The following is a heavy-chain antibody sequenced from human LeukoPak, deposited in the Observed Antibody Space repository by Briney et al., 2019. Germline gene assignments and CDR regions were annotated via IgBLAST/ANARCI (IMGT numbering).Heavy chain of an antibody. CDR2: IRYDGSNK. CDR3: AKDPYYYGSGSYPAEYFRH. CDR1: GFTFSSYG. Sequence: PGGSLRLSCAASGFTFSSYGMHWVRQAPGKGLEWVAFIRYDGSNKYYADSVKGRFTISRDNSKNTLYLQMNSLRAEDTAVYYCAKDPYYYGSGSYPAEYFRHWGQGTLVTVSS. D-gene: IGHD3-10*01. V-gene: IGHV3-30*02. J-gene: IGHJ1*01.